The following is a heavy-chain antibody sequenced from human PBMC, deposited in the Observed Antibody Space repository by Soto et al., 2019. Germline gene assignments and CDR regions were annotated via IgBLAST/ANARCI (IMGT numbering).Heavy chain of an antibody. V-gene: IGHV4-34*01. J-gene: IGHJ6*03. Sequence: SETLSLTCAVYGGSFSGYYWSWIRQPPGKGLEWIGEINHSGSTNYNPSLKSRVTISVDTSKNQFSLKLSSVTAADTAVYYCARGLVGGQLVGKWGGNYYYMDVWGKGTTVTVSS. CDR2: INHSGST. CDR3: ARGLVGGQLVGKWGGNYYYMDV. D-gene: IGHD6-6*01. CDR1: GGSFSGYY.